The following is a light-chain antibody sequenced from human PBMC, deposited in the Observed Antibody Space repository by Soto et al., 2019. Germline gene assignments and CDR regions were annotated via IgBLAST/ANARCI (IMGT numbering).Light chain of an antibody. J-gene: IGKJ1*01. V-gene: IGKV1-39*01. CDR3: QQTYSTPT. Sequence: DIEMTQSPSSLSASVGDRVTITCRASQNIKTYLNWYQQKPGKAPNLLIYSASSLQSEVPPRFSASGSGTDFTLTISSLQPEDCATYHCQQTYSTPTFGQGTKVEIK. CDR2: SAS. CDR1: QNIKTY.